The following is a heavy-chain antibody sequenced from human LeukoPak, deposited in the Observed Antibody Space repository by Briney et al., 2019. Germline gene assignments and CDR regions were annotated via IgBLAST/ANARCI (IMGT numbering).Heavy chain of an antibody. J-gene: IGHJ4*02. CDR3: ATDPASYCTSSTCDFDY. V-gene: IGHV3-7*01. CDR1: GFTFSSYW. D-gene: IGHD2-8*01. Sequence: PGGSLRLSXAASGFTFSSYWMSWVRQAPGKGLEWVANIKQDGSEKDYVGSVKGRFTTSRDNAKNSLYLQMNNLGAEDTAVYYCATDPASYCTSSTCDFDYWGQGTLVTVSS. CDR2: IKQDGSEK.